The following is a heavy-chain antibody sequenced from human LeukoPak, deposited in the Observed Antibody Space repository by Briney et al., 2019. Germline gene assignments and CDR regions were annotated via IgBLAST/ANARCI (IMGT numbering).Heavy chain of an antibody. Sequence: SETLSLTCAVYGGSFSGYYWSWIRQPPGKGLEWIGYIYHSGSTYYNPSLKSRVTISVDRSKNQFSLKLSSVTAADTAVYYCARDQIAARLFDYWGQGTLVTVSS. CDR2: IYHSGST. CDR1: GGSFSGYY. V-gene: IGHV4-34*01. CDR3: ARDQIAARLFDY. D-gene: IGHD6-6*01. J-gene: IGHJ4*02.